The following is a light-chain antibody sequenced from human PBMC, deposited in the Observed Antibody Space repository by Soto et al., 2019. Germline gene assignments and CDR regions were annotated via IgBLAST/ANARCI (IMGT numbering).Light chain of an antibody. V-gene: IGLV1-40*01. Sequence: QSVLTQPPSVSGAPGQRVTISCTGSSSNIGAGYDVHWYQQLPGTAPKILIYGNSNRPSGVPDRFSGSKSGTSASLAITGLQAEDEPDYHCQSYDSSLSVVFGGGTKLTVL. CDR2: GNS. J-gene: IGLJ2*01. CDR1: SSNIGAGYD. CDR3: QSYDSSLSVV.